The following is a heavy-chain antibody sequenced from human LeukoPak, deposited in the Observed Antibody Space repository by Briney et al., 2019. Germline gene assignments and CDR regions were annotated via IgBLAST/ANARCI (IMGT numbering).Heavy chain of an antibody. Sequence: TGGSLRLSCAASGFTFSSYGMHWVRQAPGMGLEWVAVIRYDGSNKYYADSVKGRFAISRDNSKNTLYLQMNSLRAEDTAVYYCARETYSSGWYDYWGQGTLVTVSS. D-gene: IGHD6-19*01. CDR3: ARETYSSGWYDY. CDR2: IRYDGSNK. J-gene: IGHJ4*02. CDR1: GFTFSSYG. V-gene: IGHV3-33*01.